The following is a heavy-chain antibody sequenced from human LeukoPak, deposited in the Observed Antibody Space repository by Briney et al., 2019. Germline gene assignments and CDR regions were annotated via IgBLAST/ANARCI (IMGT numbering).Heavy chain of an antibody. Sequence: GGSLRLSCAASGFTFSSYSMNWVRQAPGKGLVWVSRINTDGSRITYADSVKGRFTISRDNAMNTVYLQMNSLRAEDTAVYYCARVLSGSWDWFDPWGQGTLVTVSS. J-gene: IGHJ5*02. V-gene: IGHV3-74*01. CDR3: ARVLSGSWDWFDP. CDR2: INTDGSRI. CDR1: GFTFSSYS. D-gene: IGHD3-22*01.